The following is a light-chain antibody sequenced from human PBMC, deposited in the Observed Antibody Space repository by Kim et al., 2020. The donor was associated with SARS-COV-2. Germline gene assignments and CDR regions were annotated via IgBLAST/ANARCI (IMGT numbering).Light chain of an antibody. Sequence: QSALTQPASVSGSPGQSITISCTGTSSDVGNYDYVSWYQLHPGKAPKLMIYDVSKRPSGVSNRFSGSKSGNTASLTISGLQAEDEAHYYCSSYTSSTTFVFGRGTKVTVL. CDR2: DVS. CDR3: SSYTSSTTFV. V-gene: IGLV2-14*01. J-gene: IGLJ6*01. CDR1: SSDVGNYDY.